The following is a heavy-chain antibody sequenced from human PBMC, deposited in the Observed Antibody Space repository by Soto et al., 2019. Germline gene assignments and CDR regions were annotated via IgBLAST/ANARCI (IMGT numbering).Heavy chain of an antibody. D-gene: IGHD1-26*01. CDR3: ARSKWELVGFDY. CDR1: GASFSGSYY. J-gene: IGHJ4*02. V-gene: IGHV4-34*01. CDR2: INHSGST. Sequence: TLSLTCAVYGASFSGSYYWSWIRQPPGKGLEWIGEINHSGSTNYNPSLKSRVTISVDTSKNQFSLKLTSVTAADTAVYYCARSKWELVGFDYWGQGILVTVSS.